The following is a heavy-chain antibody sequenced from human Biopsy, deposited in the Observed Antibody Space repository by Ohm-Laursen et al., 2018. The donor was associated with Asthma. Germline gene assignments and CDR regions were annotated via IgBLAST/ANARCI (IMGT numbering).Heavy chain of an antibody. J-gene: IGHJ4*02. CDR3: ARHPYNFGGFDY. Sequence: ASVKVSCNASGYTFRSYGVSWVRQAPGQGLEWMGWISPFTGDTHFGQKFQGRVTMTTDTSTDTAYMELRSLRSDDTVVYYCARHPYNFGGFDYWGQGSLVLVSS. V-gene: IGHV1-18*04. D-gene: IGHD5-24*01. CDR2: ISPFTGDT. CDR1: GYTFRSYG.